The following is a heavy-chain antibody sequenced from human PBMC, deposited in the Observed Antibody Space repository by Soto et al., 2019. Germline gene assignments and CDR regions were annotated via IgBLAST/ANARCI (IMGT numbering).Heavy chain of an antibody. V-gene: IGHV4-31*03. Sequence: ASETLSLTCTVSGGSISSGGYYWSWIRQHPGKGLEWIGYIYYSGSTLYNPSLKSRVTISVDKSKNQFSLKLTSVTAADTAVYYCARDQLEGNWFDPWGQGTLVTVSS. CDR1: GGSISSGGYY. CDR3: ARDQLEGNWFDP. CDR2: IYYSGST. D-gene: IGHD1-1*01. J-gene: IGHJ5*02.